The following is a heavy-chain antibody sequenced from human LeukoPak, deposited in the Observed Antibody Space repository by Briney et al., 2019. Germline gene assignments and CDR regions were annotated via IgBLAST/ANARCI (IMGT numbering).Heavy chain of an antibody. D-gene: IGHD3-10*01. CDR3: AREPNVLLWFGEKFDP. V-gene: IGHV3-11*01. J-gene: IGHJ5*02. Sequence: GGSLRLSCAASGFTFSDYYMSWIRQAPGKGLEWVSYISSSGSTIYYADSVKGRFTISRDNAKNSLYLQMNSLRAEDTAVYYCAREPNVLLWFGEKFDPWGQGTLVTVSS. CDR1: GFTFSDYY. CDR2: ISSSGSTI.